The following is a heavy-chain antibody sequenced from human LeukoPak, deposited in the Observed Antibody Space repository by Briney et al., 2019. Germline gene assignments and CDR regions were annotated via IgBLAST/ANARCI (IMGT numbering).Heavy chain of an antibody. J-gene: IGHJ4*02. CDR3: ARGLGYGSGSYLDY. Sequence: SETLSLTCTVSGGSISSGGYYWSWIRQPPGKGLEWIGYIYYSGSTNYNPSLKSRVTISVDTSKSQFSLKLSSVTAADTAVYYCARGLGYGSGSYLDYWGQGTLVTVSS. CDR2: IYYSGST. V-gene: IGHV4-61*08. CDR1: GGSISSGGYY. D-gene: IGHD3-10*01.